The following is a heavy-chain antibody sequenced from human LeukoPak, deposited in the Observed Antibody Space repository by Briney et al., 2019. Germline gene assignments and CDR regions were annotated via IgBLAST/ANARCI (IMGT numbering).Heavy chain of an antibody. CDR2: IITSSSYT. D-gene: IGHD3-22*01. Sequence: SMRLSCAASGFTFSDYYMSWIRQAPGKGLEWVSYIITSSSYTNHADSVKGRFTISRDPSKNTLFLHMNSQRAEDTAVYYCARSSYYYDSTAYYSVWWYFDLWGRGALVTVSS. V-gene: IGHV3-11*03. CDR1: GFTFSDYY. J-gene: IGHJ2*01. CDR3: ARSSYYYDSTAYYSVWWYFDL.